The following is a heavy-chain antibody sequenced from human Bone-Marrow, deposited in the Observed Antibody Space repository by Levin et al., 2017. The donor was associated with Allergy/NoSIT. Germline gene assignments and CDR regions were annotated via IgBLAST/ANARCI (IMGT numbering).Heavy chain of an antibody. CDR1: GGSISSSSYY. Sequence: GSLRLSCTVSGGSISSSSYYWGWIRQPPGKGLEWIGSIYYSGSTYYNPSLKSRVTISVDTSKNQFSLKLSSVAAADTAVYYCARDRGGFDPWGQGTLVTVSS. V-gene: IGHV4-39*01. CDR2: IYYSGST. J-gene: IGHJ5*02. CDR3: ARDRGGFDP.